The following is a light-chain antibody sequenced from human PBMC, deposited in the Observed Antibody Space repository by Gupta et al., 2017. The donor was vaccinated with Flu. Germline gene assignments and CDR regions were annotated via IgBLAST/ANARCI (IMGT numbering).Light chain of an antibody. J-gene: IGKJ2*01. CDR3: QQHGSSPPYT. V-gene: IGKV3D-20*01. Sequence: DMVLTPSSATLSSVRGGRATISCGASQSVSSSYLAWYQQKPALAPRLLISDASTRAIGIPDRFSGSGSGTDFTLIISSIEPEDFSVYYCQQHGSSPPYTFGQGTKLEIK. CDR2: DAS. CDR1: QSVSSSY.